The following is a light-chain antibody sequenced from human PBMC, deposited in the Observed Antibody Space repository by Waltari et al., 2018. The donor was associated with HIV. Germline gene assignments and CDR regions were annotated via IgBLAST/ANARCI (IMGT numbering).Light chain of an antibody. J-gene: IGKJ1*01. Sequence: DIQMTQSPSSLSASVGDRVTITCRASQTISSYLNWYQQKPENAPKLLIYAASSLQIGVPSRFSGSGSGTDFTLTISSLQPEDFATYYCQQSYSTPWTFGQGTKVEIK. CDR3: QQSYSTPWT. CDR1: QTISSY. V-gene: IGKV1-39*01. CDR2: AAS.